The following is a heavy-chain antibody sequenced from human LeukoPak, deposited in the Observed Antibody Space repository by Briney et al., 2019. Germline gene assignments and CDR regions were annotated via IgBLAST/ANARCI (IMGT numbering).Heavy chain of an antibody. CDR3: AREIVGATSAYFDS. CDR1: GDRVSSNNTA. V-gene: IGHV6-1*01. CDR2: TYYRSKWYN. D-gene: IGHD1-26*01. J-gene: IGHJ4*02. Sequence: KTSQTLSLTCAISGDRVSSNNTAWNWIRQSPSRGLELLGRTYYRSKWYNEYAASVKSRITMNPDTSQNEISLRLTSVSPEDSAMYYCAREIVGATSAYFDSWGQGTQVTVSS.